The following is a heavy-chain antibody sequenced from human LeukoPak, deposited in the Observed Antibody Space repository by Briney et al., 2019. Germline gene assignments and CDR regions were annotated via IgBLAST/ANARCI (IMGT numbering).Heavy chain of an antibody. CDR3: AAYRGAHHKTFDY. CDR2: IKEDEREK. J-gene: IGHJ4*02. Sequence: GGSLRLSCAGSGLTLSRSWMSWVRQAPGKGLQWVANIKEDEREKDYVYSVKGRFTISRGDAKNSLDLQMNSLRAEDTAVYYCAAYRGAHHKTFDYWGRGTLVTVSS. D-gene: IGHD1-26*01. CDR1: GLTLSRSW. V-gene: IGHV3-7*03.